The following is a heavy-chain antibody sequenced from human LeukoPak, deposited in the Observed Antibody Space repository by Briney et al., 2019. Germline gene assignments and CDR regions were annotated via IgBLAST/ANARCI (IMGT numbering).Heavy chain of an antibody. D-gene: IGHD3-3*01. Sequence: NPSETLSLTCTVSGDSITSYYWNWIRQPAGKGLEWIGRIYSSGSTNYNPSLTSRVTMSIDTSKNQFSLKLSSVTAADTAVYYCARAGNYFWSGYDYYHMDGWGKGTTVTVSS. CDR2: IYSSGST. CDR3: ARAGNYFWSGYDYYHMDG. V-gene: IGHV4-4*07. J-gene: IGHJ6*03. CDR1: GDSITSYY.